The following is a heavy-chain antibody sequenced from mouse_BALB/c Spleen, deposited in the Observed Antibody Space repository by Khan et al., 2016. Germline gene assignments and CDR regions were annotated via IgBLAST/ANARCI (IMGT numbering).Heavy chain of an antibody. CDR2: LYPGNGYT. CDR1: GYTFTDYY. CDR3: AKGGRTDYDGMDY. V-gene: IGHV1-77*01. Sequence: QVQLQQSGAELARPGASVKLSCKASGYTFTDYYINWVKPTTGQGLEWIGELYPGNGYTFYNEKLKGQAPLTANKSSSTAYMQLSSLTSEDAAVYDCAKGGRTDYDGMDYWGQGTSVTVSA. D-gene: IGHD3-3*01. J-gene: IGHJ4*01.